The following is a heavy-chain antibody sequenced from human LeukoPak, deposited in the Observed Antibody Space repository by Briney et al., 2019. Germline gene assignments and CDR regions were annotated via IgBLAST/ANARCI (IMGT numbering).Heavy chain of an antibody. CDR3: AKGWVVAATYYYYGMDV. Sequence: GGSLRLSCAASGFTFSSYAMSWVRQAPGKGLEWVSAISGSGGSTYYADSVKGRFTNSRDNSKNTLYLRMNSLRAEDTAVYYCAKGWVVAATYYYYGMDVWGQGTTVTVSS. CDR2: ISGSGGST. V-gene: IGHV3-23*01. D-gene: IGHD2-15*01. CDR1: GFTFSSYA. J-gene: IGHJ6*02.